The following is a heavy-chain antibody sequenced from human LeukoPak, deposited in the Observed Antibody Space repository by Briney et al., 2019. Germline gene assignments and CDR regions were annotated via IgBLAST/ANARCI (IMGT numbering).Heavy chain of an antibody. D-gene: IGHD7-27*01. CDR2: INPNSGGT. J-gene: IGHJ4*02. V-gene: IGHV1-2*02. CDR3: ARGPHWDPHFDY. Sequence: ASVNVSCKASGYTFTGYYMHWVRQAPGQGLEWMGWINPNSGGTNYAQKFLGRVTMTRDTSISTAYMELSRLRSDDTAVYYCARGPHWDPHFDYWGQGTLVTVSS. CDR1: GYTFTGYY.